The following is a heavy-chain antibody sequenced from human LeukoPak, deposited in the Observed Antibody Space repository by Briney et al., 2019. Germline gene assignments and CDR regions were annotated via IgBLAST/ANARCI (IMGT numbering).Heavy chain of an antibody. CDR1: GGSISSGSYY. V-gene: IGHV4-61*02. J-gene: IGHJ4*02. D-gene: IGHD3-22*01. Sequence: PSQTLSLTCTVSGGSISSGSYYWSWIRQPAGKGLEWIGRIYTSGSTNYNPSLKSRVTISVDTSKNQFSLKLSSVTAADTAVYYCASSVDYYDSSGSLDYWGQGTLVTVSS. CDR3: ASSVDYYDSSGSLDY. CDR2: IYTSGST.